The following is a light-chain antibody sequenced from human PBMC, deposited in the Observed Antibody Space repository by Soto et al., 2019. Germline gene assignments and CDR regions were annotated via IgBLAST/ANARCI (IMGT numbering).Light chain of an antibody. CDR2: AAS. CDR3: LQDYNYPRT. V-gene: IGKV1-6*01. J-gene: IGKJ1*01. CDR1: QSIDNW. Sequence: IPMTQSPSTLSASVGDRVTITCRASQSIDNWLAWYQQKPGKAPKLLIYAASTLQSGVPSRFSASGSGTDFTLTISSLQPEDFATYYCLQDYNYPRTCGPGTKVDIK.